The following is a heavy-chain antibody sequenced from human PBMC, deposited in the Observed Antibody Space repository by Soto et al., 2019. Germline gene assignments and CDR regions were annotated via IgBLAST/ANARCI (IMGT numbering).Heavy chain of an antibody. Sequence: GESLKTSCEASGYSFTPNWIGWVRQMPGKGLEWMGIINPADSDIKYSPSFQGQVTISADKSISTVCLQWSTLKASDTGMYYCARYIREGKCWTIRCLGYWGQGTLVPLSS. CDR3: ARYIREGKCWTIRCLGY. CDR2: INPADSDI. J-gene: IGHJ4*02. D-gene: IGHD2-21*01. CDR1: GYSFTPNW. V-gene: IGHV5-51*01.